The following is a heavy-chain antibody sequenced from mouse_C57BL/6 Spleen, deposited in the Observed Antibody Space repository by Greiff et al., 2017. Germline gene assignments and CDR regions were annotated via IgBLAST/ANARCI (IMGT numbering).Heavy chain of an antibody. CDR1: GYTFTSYW. CDR2: IDPSDSYT. J-gene: IGHJ2*01. D-gene: IGHD1-1*01. Sequence: QVQLQQPGAELVRPGTSVKLSCKASGYTFTSYWMHWVKQRPGQGLEWIGVIDPSDSYTNYNQKFKGKATLTVDTSSSTAYMQLSSLTSEDSAVYYCARSDYGSSKYYFDYWGQGTTLTVSS. CDR3: ARSDYGSSKYYFDY. V-gene: IGHV1-59*01.